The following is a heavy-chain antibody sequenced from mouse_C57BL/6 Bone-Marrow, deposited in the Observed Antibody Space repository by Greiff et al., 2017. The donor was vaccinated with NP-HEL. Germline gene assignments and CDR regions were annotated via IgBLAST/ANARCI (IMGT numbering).Heavy chain of an antibody. CDR3: ARLVPLDY. D-gene: IGHD1-1*02. Sequence: VQLQQSGPELVKPGASVKISCKASGYTFTDYYMNWVKQSHGKSLEWIGDINPNNGGTSYNQKFKGKATLTVDKSSSTAYMELRSLTSEDSAVYYCARLVPLDYWGQGTTLTVSS. CDR1: GYTFTDYY. J-gene: IGHJ2*01. V-gene: IGHV1-26*01. CDR2: INPNNGGT.